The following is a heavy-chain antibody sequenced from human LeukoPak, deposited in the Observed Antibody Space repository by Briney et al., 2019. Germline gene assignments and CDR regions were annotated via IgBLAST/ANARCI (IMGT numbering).Heavy chain of an antibody. D-gene: IGHD3-10*01. V-gene: IGHV4-34*01. Sequence: PSETLSLTCAVYGGSFSGYYWSWIRQPPGKGLEWIGGINHSGSTNYNPSLKSRVTIAVDTSKNQFSLKLSSVPAAGTAVYYCARGPTSGSYQGWFDPWGQGTLVTVSS. CDR3: ARGPTSGSYQGWFDP. J-gene: IGHJ5*02. CDR1: GGSFSGYY. CDR2: INHSGST.